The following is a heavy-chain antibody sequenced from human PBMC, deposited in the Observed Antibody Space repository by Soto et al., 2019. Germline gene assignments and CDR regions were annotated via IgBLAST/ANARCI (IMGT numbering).Heavy chain of an antibody. CDR1: GFTFSIYA. D-gene: IGHD6-13*01. J-gene: IGHJ4*02. CDR3: TKDFDSTNWYPDY. V-gene: IGHV3-23*01. CDR2: FIGSGDDT. Sequence: GGSLRLSCTASGFTFSIYAMSWVRQAPGKGLEWVSDFIGSGDDTYYADSVKGRFTISRDNSKSTLYLQMNSLRAEDTAIYYCTKDFDSTNWYPDYWGQGTLVTVSS.